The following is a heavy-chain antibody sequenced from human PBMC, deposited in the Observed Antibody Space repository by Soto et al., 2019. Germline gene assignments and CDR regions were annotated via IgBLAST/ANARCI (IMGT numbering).Heavy chain of an antibody. J-gene: IGHJ4*02. V-gene: IGHV1-69*13. CDR1: GGTFSNYA. CDR2: IIPIFGKS. D-gene: IGHD5-12*01. CDR3: AREGRDGYNTRPLEY. Sequence: ASVKVSCKASGGTFSNYAFSWVRQAPGQGLEWMGGIIPIFGKSTYAQKFQGRVTITADESTSTFYMELSSLRSEDTAVYYCAREGRDGYNTRPLEYWGQGTAVTVSS.